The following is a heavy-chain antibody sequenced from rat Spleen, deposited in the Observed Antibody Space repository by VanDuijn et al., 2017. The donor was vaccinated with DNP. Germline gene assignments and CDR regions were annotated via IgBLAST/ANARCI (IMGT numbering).Heavy chain of an antibody. J-gene: IGHJ2*01. CDR2: ISYSGST. V-gene: IGHV3-1*01. CDR1: GYSITSNY. Sequence: EVQLQESGPGLVKPSQSLSLTCSVTGYSITSNYWGWIRKFPGDKMEWIGNISYSGSTTYNPSLESRISITRDTSKNQFFLHLNSVTTADTATYYCARQPSGMDYWGQGVMVIVSS. CDR3: ARQPSGMDY. D-gene: IGHD1-4*01.